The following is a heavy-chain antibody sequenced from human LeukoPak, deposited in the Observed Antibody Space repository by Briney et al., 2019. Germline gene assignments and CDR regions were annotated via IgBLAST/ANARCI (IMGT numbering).Heavy chain of an antibody. CDR2: IYHSGST. J-gene: IGHJ4*02. Sequence: SETLSLTCTVSGYSISSGYYWGWIRQPPGKGLEWIGSIYHSGSTYYNPSLKSRVTISVDTSKNQFSLKLSSVTAADTAVYYCARVASSSWFQYFDYWGQGTPVTVSS. CDR3: ARVASSSWFQYFDY. D-gene: IGHD6-13*01. CDR1: GYSISSGYY. V-gene: IGHV4-38-2*02.